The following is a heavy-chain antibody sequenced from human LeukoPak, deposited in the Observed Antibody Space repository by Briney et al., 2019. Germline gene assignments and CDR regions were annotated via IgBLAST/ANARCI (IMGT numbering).Heavy chain of an antibody. V-gene: IGHV4-59*01. CDR1: GGSISSYY. J-gene: IGHJ6*02. D-gene: IGHD3-10*01. CDR3: ARDQAHHYGSGSFYGMDV. CDR2: IYYSGST. Sequence: SETLSLTCTVSGGSISSYYWSWIRQPPGKGLEWIGYIYYSGSTNYNPSLKSRVTISVDTSKNQFSLKLSSVTAADTAVYYCARDQAHHYGSGSFYGMDVWGQGTTVTVSS.